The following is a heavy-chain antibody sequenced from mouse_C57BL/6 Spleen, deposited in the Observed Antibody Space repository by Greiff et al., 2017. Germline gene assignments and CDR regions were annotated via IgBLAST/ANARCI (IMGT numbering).Heavy chain of an antibody. CDR1: GYTFTSYW. CDR2: INPSNGGT. V-gene: IGHV1-53*01. D-gene: IGHD1-1*01. CDR3: ARDWGYCGSRFAY. J-gene: IGHJ3*01. Sequence: QVQLKQPGTELVKPGASVKLSCKASGYTFTSYWMHWVKQRPGQGFEWIGNINPSNGGTNYNEKIKSKATLTVDKSSSTAYMQISSLTSEDSAVYYCARDWGYCGSRFAYWGQGTMVTVSA.